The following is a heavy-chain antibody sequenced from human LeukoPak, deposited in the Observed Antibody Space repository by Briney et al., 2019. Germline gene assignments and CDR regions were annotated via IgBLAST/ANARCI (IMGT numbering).Heavy chain of an antibody. V-gene: IGHV4-38-2*02. CDR2: IYHSGST. CDR3: ARSGSDSAYYYYMDV. Sequence: SETLSLTCTVPGYSISSGYYWGWIRQPPGKGLEWIANIYHSGSTYYNPSLKSRVTISIDTSKNQFSLKLRSVTAADTAVYYCARSGSDSAYYYYMDVWGKGTTVTISS. J-gene: IGHJ6*03. CDR1: GYSISSGYY. D-gene: IGHD3-10*01.